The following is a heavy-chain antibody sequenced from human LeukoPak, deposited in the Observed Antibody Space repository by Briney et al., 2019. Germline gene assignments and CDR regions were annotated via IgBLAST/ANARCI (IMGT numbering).Heavy chain of an antibody. CDR1: GYTFTGYY. CDR2: INPNSGGT. Sequence: ASVKVSCKASGYTFTGYYMHWVRQAPGQGLEWMGWINPNSGGTNYAQKFQGRVTMTRDTSISTAYMELTRLRSDDTAVYYCARDKYGDQYYFDYWGQGTLVTVSS. V-gene: IGHV1-2*02. J-gene: IGHJ4*02. CDR3: ARDKYGDQYYFDY. D-gene: IGHD4-17*01.